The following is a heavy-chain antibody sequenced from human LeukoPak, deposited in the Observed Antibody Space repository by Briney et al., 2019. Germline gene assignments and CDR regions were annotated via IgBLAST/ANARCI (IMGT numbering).Heavy chain of an antibody. V-gene: IGHV3-33*01. Sequence: GRSLTLSCAASGFTFSNYGMQWVRQAPGQGLEWVAVIWYDGSKKYYADSVKGRFIISRDDSKNTLYLQMNSLRAEDTALYYCARDYCSTTTCLDYWGRGTLVTVSP. J-gene: IGHJ4*02. CDR3: ARDYCSTTTCLDY. CDR2: IWYDGSKK. CDR1: GFTFSNYG. D-gene: IGHD2-2*01.